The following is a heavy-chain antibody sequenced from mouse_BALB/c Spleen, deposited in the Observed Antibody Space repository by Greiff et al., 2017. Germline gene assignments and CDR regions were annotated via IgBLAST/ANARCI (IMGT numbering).Heavy chain of an antibody. CDR2: INPSSGYT. D-gene: IGHD4-1*01. CDR1: GYTFTSYT. V-gene: IGHV1-4*01. J-gene: IGHJ4*01. Sequence: QVQLQQSGAELARPGASVKMSCKASGYTFTSYTMHWVKQRPGQGLEWIGYINPSSGYTNYNQKFKDKATLTADKSSSTAYMQLSSLTSEDSAVYYCATPTWDWYAMDYWGQGTSVTVSS. CDR3: ATPTWDWYAMDY.